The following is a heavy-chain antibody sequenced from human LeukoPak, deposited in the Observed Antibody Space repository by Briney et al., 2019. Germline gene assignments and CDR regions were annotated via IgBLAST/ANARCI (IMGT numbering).Heavy chain of an antibody. CDR1: GYTFTGYY. CDR3: ARDLRYSSGWSASGMDV. Sequence: ASVKVSCKASGYTFTGYYMHWVRQAPGQGLEWMGWINPNSGGTNYAQEFQGRVTMTRDTSISTAYMDLRSLRSDDTAVYYCARDLRYSSGWSASGMDVWGKGTTVTISS. CDR2: INPNSGGT. V-gene: IGHV1-2*02. D-gene: IGHD6-19*01. J-gene: IGHJ6*03.